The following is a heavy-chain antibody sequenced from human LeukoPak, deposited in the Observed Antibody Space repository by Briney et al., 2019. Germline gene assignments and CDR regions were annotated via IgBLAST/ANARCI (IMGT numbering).Heavy chain of an antibody. CDR1: GGSISSYY. V-gene: IGHV4-59*12. CDR2: IYYSGST. Sequence: SETLSLTCTVSGGSISSYYWSWIRQPPGKGLEWIGYIYYSGSTNYNPSLKSRATISVDTSKNQFSLSLTSVTAADTAVYYCTRENRPFCPFAYWGQGVLVTVSS. D-gene: IGHD2/OR15-2a*01. J-gene: IGHJ4*02. CDR3: TRENRPFCPFAY.